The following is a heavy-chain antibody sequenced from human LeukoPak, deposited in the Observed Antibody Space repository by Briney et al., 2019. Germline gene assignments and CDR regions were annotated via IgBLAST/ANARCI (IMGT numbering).Heavy chain of an antibody. J-gene: IGHJ4*02. CDR3: AKTGDSSGFYYGVDY. CDR2: MSGNGGNT. D-gene: IGHD3-22*01. CDR1: GFTFSGYP. V-gene: IGHV3-23*01. Sequence: GGSLRLSCAASGFTFSGYPMIWVRQAPGKGLEWVSGMSGNGGNTYYADSVKGRFTISRDNSKNTLYVQMNSLRAEDTAVYYCAKTGDSSGFYYGVDYWGQGTLVTVSS.